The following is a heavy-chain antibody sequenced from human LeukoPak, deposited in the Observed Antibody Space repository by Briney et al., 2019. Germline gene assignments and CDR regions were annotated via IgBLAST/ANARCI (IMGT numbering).Heavy chain of an antibody. CDR2: IYSGGST. CDR1: GFTVSDNY. V-gene: IGHV3-66*01. CDR3: ARAYYYDSSGYSGLGN. D-gene: IGHD3-22*01. Sequence: PGGSLRLSCAASGFTVSDNYMSWVRQAPGRGLEWVSVIYSGGSTNHVDSVRGRFTIPRDNSKNTLYLQMNSLRAEDTAVYYCARAYYYDSSGYSGLGNWGQGTLVTVSS. J-gene: IGHJ4*02.